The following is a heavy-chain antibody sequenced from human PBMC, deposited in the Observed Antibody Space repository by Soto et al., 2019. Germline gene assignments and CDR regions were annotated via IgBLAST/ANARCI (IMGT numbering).Heavy chain of an antibody. J-gene: IGHJ4*02. CDR1: GFSLTSSGVG. D-gene: IGHD6-19*01. CDR2: IYWDDDK. Sequence: KESGPTLVKPTQTLTLKCSFSGFSLTSSGVGVNWIRQPPGKALEWLAVIYWDDDKRYSPSLKSRLSITKDTAKNQVVLTMTNMDPLDTATYYCAHDRELASTGWYGSDYFESWGQGILVTVSS. V-gene: IGHV2-5*02. CDR3: AHDRELASTGWYGSDYFES.